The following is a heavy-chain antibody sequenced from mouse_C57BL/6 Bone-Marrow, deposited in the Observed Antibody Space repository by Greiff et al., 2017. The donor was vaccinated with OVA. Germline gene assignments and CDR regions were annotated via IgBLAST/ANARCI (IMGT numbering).Heavy chain of an antibody. J-gene: IGHJ2*01. Sequence: VQLQQPGAELVKPGASVKLSCKASGYTFTSYWMHWVKQRPGQGLEWIGMIHPNSGSTNYNEKFKSKATLTVDKSSSTAYMQLSSLTSEDSAVYYGEKSNRYAYYFDYWGQGTTLTVSA. CDR2: IHPNSGST. CDR1: GYTFTSYW. V-gene: IGHV1-64*01. CDR3: EKSNRYAYYFDY.